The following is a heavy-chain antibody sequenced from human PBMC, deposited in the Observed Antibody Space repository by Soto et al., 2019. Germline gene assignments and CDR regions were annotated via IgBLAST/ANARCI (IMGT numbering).Heavy chain of an antibody. D-gene: IGHD1-20*01. CDR2: ISYDGSNK. V-gene: IGHV3-30-3*01. CDR1: GFTFSSYA. Sequence: QVQLVESGGGVVQPGRSLRLSCAASGFTFSSYAMHWVRQAPGKGLEWVAVISYDGSNKYYADSVKGRFTIHRDNSKNTLYLQMNSLRAEDTAVYYCARPCNWNPYDAFDIWGQGTIVTVSS. CDR3: ARPCNWNPYDAFDI. J-gene: IGHJ3*02.